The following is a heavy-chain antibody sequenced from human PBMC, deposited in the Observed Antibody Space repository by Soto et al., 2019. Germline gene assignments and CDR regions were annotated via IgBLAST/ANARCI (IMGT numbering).Heavy chain of an antibody. CDR2: IWNDGSKQ. V-gene: IGHV3-33*01. Sequence: QVQLVESGGGVVQPGRSLRLSCVASGFTFSRYGVHWVRQAPGKGLEWVAVIWNDGSKQVYDDSVKGRFTISRDNSKNTLYLEMDSLRDEDTSVYYCARDDDYEANAIDLWGQGTLVTVSS. J-gene: IGHJ5*02. D-gene: IGHD4-17*01. CDR1: GFTFSRYG. CDR3: ARDDDYEANAIDL.